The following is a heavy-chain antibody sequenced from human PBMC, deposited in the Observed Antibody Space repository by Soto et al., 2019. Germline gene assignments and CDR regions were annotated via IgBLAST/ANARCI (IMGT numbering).Heavy chain of an antibody. Sequence: SETLSLTCTVSGGSISSSSYYWGLIRQPPGKGLEWIGSIYYSGSTYYNPSLKSRVTISVDTSKNQFSLKLSSVTAADTAVYYCARHSASGPDDYFDYWGQGTLVTVSS. CDR1: GGSISSSSYY. CDR2: IYYSGST. J-gene: IGHJ4*02. V-gene: IGHV4-39*01. CDR3: ARHSASGPDDYFDY.